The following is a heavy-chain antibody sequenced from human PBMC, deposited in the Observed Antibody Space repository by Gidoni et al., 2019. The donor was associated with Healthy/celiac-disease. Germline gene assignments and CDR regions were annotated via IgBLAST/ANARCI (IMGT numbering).Heavy chain of an antibody. Sequence: QLQLQESGSGLVKPSATLSRTCTVSGGSIISSSYYWGWIRQPPGKGLEWIVSIYYSGSTYYNPSLKSRVTISVDTSKNQFSLKLSSVTAADTAVYYCARSSGWLQFGAFDIWCQGTMVNVSS. V-gene: IGHV4-39*07. J-gene: IGHJ3*02. CDR1: GGSIISSSYY. CDR3: ARSSGWLQFGAFDI. D-gene: IGHD5-12*01. CDR2: IYYSGST.